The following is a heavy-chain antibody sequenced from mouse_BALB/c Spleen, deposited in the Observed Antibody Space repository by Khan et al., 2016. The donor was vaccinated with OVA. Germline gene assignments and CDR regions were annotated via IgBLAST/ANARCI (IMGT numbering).Heavy chain of an antibody. Sequence: VQLQQSGPEVVKPGASVKLSCKASGYTFTSYVMHWVKQKPGQGLEWIGYIYPYNDATKYNEKFNGKVTLTSDKSSSTAYMELSSLTSGDSAVSYCAPGGSYYVAVVYWGQGALVTVSA. CDR1: GYTFTSYV. CDR2: IYPYNDAT. D-gene: IGHD1-1*01. V-gene: IGHV1S136*01. CDR3: APGGSYYVAVVY. J-gene: IGHJ3*01.